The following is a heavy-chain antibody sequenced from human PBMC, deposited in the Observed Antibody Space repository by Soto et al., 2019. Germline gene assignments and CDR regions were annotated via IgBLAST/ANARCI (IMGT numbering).Heavy chain of an antibody. CDR1: GFTFSSYA. D-gene: IGHD1-26*01. CDR3: AKDPRFRGSYQAGPRDY. CDR2: ISGSGGTT. J-gene: IGHJ4*02. Sequence: EVQLLESGGGLVQPWGSLRLSCAASGFTFSSYAMSWVRQAPGKALEWVSEISGSGGTTNYADSVEGRFTISRDNSKNTLYLQMNSLRAEDAAVYYCAKDPRFRGSYQAGPRDYWGQGTLVTVSS. V-gene: IGHV3-23*01.